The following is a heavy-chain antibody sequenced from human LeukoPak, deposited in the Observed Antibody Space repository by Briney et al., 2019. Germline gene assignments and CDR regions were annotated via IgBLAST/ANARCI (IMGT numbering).Heavy chain of an antibody. J-gene: IGHJ3*02. CDR3: ARAGEIAAAGFDI. Sequence: SETLSLTCAVYGGSFSGYYWSWIRPPPGKGLVWIGEINHSGSTNYNPSLKSRVTISVDTSKNQCSLKMSSVTAADTAVYYCARAGEIAAAGFDIWGQGTMVTVSS. V-gene: IGHV4-34*01. CDR2: INHSGST. CDR1: GGSFSGYY. D-gene: IGHD6-13*01.